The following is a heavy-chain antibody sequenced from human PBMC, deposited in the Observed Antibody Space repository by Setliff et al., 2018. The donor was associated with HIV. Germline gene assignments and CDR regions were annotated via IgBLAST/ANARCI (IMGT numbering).Heavy chain of an antibody. CDR2: IYSSGST. CDR1: GVSISNCNYF. J-gene: IGHJ3*02. V-gene: IGHV4-39*02. D-gene: IGHD3-3*01. Sequence: SESLSLTCTVSGVSISNCNYFWVCIVQPPGKGLEWIGRIYSSGSTYYQPSLQGRVSMSIDSSKNHFSLSLRYVTAADTAVYYCARSFSGRYFWSGYYTGPDPKGENAFDIWGQGTMVHVSS. CDR3: ARSFSGRYFWSGYYTGPDPKGENAFDI.